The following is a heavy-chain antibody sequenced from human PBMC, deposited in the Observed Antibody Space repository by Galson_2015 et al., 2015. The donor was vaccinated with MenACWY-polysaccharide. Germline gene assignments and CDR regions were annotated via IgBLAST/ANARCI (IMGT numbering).Heavy chain of an antibody. CDR2: INHSGDT. CDR3: ARGGRQDYYDSGTIYSYYYYSGMDV. CDR1: GGSFNGFY. V-gene: IGHV4-34*01. J-gene: IGHJ6*02. D-gene: IGHD3-10*01. Sequence: LSLTCAVHGGSFNGFYWSWIRQTPGKGLEWIGEINHSGDTNYNPSLKSRVSLVVDTSQNQFSLRVTTVTAADTAVYYCARGGRQDYYDSGTIYSYYYYSGMDVWGRGTPVTVSS.